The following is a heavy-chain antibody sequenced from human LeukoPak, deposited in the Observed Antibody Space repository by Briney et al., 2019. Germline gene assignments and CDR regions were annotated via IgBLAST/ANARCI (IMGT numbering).Heavy chain of an antibody. V-gene: IGHV3-48*01. CDR3: ATAIAAAGIFDY. D-gene: IGHD6-13*01. Sequence: PGGSLRLSCAASGFTFSSYSMNWVRQAPGKGLEWVSYIRSSSSTIYYADSVKGRFTISRDNAKNSLYLQMNSLRAKDTAVYYCATAIAAAGIFDYWGQGTLVTVSS. J-gene: IGHJ4*02. CDR2: IRSSSSTI. CDR1: GFTFSSYS.